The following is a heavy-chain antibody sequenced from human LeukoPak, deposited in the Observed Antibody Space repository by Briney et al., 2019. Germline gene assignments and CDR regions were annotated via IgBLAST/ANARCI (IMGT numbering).Heavy chain of an antibody. Sequence: KPSQTLSLTCAVSGGSISSGGYSWSWIRQPAGKGLEWIGYIYHSGSTYYNPSLKSRVTISVDRSKNQFSLKLSSVTAADTVVYYCARVDYYDSSGYYDYWGQGTLVTVSS. CDR3: ARVDYYDSSGYYDY. D-gene: IGHD3-22*01. J-gene: IGHJ4*02. V-gene: IGHV4-30-2*01. CDR1: GGSISSGGYS. CDR2: IYHSGST.